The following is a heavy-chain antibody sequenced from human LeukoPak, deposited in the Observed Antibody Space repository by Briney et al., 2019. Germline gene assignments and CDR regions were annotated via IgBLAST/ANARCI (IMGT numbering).Heavy chain of an antibody. Sequence: SETLSLTCAVYGGSFSGYYWSWIRQPPGKGLEWIGEINHSGSTNYNPSLESRVTISVDTSKNQFSLKLSSVTAADTAVYYCVRWGYNWFDPWGQGTLVTVSS. CDR1: GGSFSGYY. V-gene: IGHV4-34*01. CDR2: INHSGST. J-gene: IGHJ5*02. D-gene: IGHD1-26*01. CDR3: VRWGYNWFDP.